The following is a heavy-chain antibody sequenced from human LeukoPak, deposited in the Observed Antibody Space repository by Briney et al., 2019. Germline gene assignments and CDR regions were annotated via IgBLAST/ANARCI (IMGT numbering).Heavy chain of an antibody. CDR2: ISSSSSYI. J-gene: IGHJ4*02. CDR3: ARDTESYYDILTD. CDR1: GFTFSSYS. Sequence: GGSLRLSCAASGFTFSSYSMNWVRQAPGKGLEWVSSISSSSSYIYYADSVKGRFTISRDNAKNSLYLQMNSLRAEDTAVYYCARDTESYYDILTDWGQGTLVTVS. D-gene: IGHD3-9*01. V-gene: IGHV3-21*01.